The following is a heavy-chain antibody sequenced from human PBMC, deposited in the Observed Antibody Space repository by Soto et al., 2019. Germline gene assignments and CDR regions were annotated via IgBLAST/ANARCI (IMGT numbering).Heavy chain of an antibody. CDR2: ISSSSSYI. V-gene: IGHV3-21*01. Sequence: EVQLAESGGGLVKPGGSLRLSCAASGFTFSSYSMNWVRQAPGKGLEWVSSISSSSSYIYYADSVKGRFTISRDNAKNSLYLQMNSLRAEDTAVYYCARDPSSSSWSHFDYWGQGTLVTVSS. D-gene: IGHD6-13*01. CDR1: GFTFSSYS. CDR3: ARDPSSSSWSHFDY. J-gene: IGHJ4*02.